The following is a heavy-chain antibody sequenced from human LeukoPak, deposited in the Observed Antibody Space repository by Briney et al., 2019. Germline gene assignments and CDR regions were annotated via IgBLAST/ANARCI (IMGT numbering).Heavy chain of an antibody. D-gene: IGHD3-22*01. Sequence: QPGGSLRLSCAASGFTFSSYAMSWVRQAPGKGLEWVSAIGGSGGSTFYTDSVKGRFTISRDNSKNTLYLQMNSLRAEDTAVYYCAKDRYDSSGLRSRRDAFDIWGQGTMVTVSS. CDR1: GFTFSSYA. J-gene: IGHJ3*02. CDR3: AKDRYDSSGLRSRRDAFDI. V-gene: IGHV3-23*01. CDR2: IGGSGGST.